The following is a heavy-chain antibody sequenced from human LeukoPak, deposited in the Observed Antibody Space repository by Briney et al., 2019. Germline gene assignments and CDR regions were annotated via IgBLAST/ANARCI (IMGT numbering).Heavy chain of an antibody. CDR2: ISATGGTI. J-gene: IGHJ4*02. Sequence: GGSLRLSCAASGFTFSSNGMNWVRQAPGKGLEWVSYISATGGTIYYADSVKGRFTISRDNAKNSLYLQMNSLRAEDTAVYYCARDSRYCSGGSCSPGFDYWGQGTLVTVSP. CDR3: ARDSRYCSGGSCSPGFDY. V-gene: IGHV3-48*04. CDR1: GFTFSSNG. D-gene: IGHD2-15*01.